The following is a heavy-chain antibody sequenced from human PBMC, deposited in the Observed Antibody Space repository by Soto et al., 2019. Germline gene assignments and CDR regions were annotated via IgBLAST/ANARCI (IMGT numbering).Heavy chain of an antibody. CDR3: ARAPSYGSGIASFDI. CDR1: GFTFSDHY. CDR2: TRNRANSYTT. Sequence: EVQLVESGGGLVQPGGSLRLSCAASGFTFSDHYMDWVRQAPGKGLEWVGRTRNRANSYTTEYAASVKGRFTISRDDSKNSLYLQMNSLKTEDTAVYYCARAPSYGSGIASFDIWGQGTMVTVSS. J-gene: IGHJ3*02. D-gene: IGHD3-10*01. V-gene: IGHV3-72*01.